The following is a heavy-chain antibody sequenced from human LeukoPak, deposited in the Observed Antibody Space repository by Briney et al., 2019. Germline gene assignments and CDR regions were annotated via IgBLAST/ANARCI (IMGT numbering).Heavy chain of an antibody. CDR1: GGSISSYY. V-gene: IGHV4-59*01. J-gene: IGHJ3*02. D-gene: IGHD5-12*01. CDR3: ARDSGYDHDVDALDI. Sequence: SETLSLTCTVSGGSISSYYWSWIRQPPGKGLEWIGYIYYSGSTNYNPSLKSRVTISVDTSKNQFSLKLSSVTAADTAVYYCARDSGYDHDVDALDIWGQGTMVTVSS. CDR2: IYYSGST.